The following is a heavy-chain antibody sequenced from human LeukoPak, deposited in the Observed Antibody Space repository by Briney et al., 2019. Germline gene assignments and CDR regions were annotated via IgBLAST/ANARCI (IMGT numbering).Heavy chain of an antibody. D-gene: IGHD1-26*01. V-gene: IGHV3-30*02. CDR2: IRNDGSNK. J-gene: IGHJ3*02. CDR1: GFTFSSNG. Sequence: GGSLRLSCVASGFTFSSNGMHWVRQAPGKGLEWVAFIRNDGSNKYYVDSVKGRFTIYRDNSKNTLYLQMGSLRAEDMAVFYCARVGATGAFDIWGQGTMVTVSS. CDR3: ARVGATGAFDI.